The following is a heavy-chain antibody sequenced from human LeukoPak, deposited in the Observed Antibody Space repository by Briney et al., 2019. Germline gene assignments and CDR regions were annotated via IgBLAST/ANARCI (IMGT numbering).Heavy chain of an antibody. V-gene: IGHV4-59*01. CDR1: GASLSHYH. D-gene: IGHD4-17*01. J-gene: IGHJ4*02. Sequence: SETLSLTCAVSGASLSHYHWNWFRQPPGKGLEWIASVFDNEDANYNPSLESRVTIPLDTSKSHVSLRLTSVTAADTAVYFCAKGETVTTPPFDYWGQGILVTVSS. CDR3: AKGETVTTPPFDY. CDR2: VFDNEDA.